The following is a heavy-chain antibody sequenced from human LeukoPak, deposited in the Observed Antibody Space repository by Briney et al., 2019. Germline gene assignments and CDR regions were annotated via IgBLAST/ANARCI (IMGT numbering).Heavy chain of an antibody. D-gene: IGHD3-22*01. J-gene: IGHJ5*02. CDR3: ARSSSGYYLFDP. CDR1: GGSISSYY. Sequence: PSETLSLTCTVSGGSISSYYWGWIRQPPGKGLEWIGYIYYSGSTNYNPSLKSRVTISVDTSKNQFSLKLSSVTAADTAVYYCARSSSGYYLFDPWGQGTLVTVSS. CDR2: IYYSGST. V-gene: IGHV4-59*01.